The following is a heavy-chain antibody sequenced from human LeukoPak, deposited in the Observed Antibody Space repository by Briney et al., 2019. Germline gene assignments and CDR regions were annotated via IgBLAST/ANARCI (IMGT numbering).Heavy chain of an antibody. J-gene: IGHJ4*02. V-gene: IGHV3-7*03. D-gene: IGHD3-22*01. CDR2: IKQGGGEI. CDR3: AKDPTYYYDSSGYPPDY. Sequence: GGSLRLSCAASGFTVSSNYMSWVRQVPRKGLEWVANIKQGGGEIYYVDSVKGRFTISRDNAKNSLYLQMNSLRAEDTAVYYCAKDPTYYYDSSGYPPDYWGQGTLVTVSS. CDR1: GFTVSSNY.